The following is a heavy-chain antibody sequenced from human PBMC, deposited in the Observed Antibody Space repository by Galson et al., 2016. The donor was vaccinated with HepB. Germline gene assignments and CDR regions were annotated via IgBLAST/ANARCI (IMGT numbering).Heavy chain of an antibody. J-gene: IGHJ6*02. CDR3: ARVNHLGRGMNV. V-gene: IGHV6-1*01. Sequence: CAISGDSVSSNVAARNWFRQSPSGGLEWLGRTFYRSEWQTDYAMSVESRMTISPDTSKNQVSLHLRSVTPEDTAVYYCARVNHLGRGMNVWGQGTTVTVSS. CDR1: GDSVSSNVAA. CDR2: TFYRSEWQT.